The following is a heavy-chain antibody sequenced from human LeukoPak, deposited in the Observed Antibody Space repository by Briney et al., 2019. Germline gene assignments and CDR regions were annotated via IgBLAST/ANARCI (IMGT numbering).Heavy chain of an antibody. Sequence: PGGSLRLSCAASGFTVSSNFMSWVRQAPGKGLEWVANIKQDGTEKYYADSVKGRFTISRDNAKNSLYLQMNSLRAEDTAVYSCARAQDCRGETCHFDYWGQGTLVTVSS. CDR2: IKQDGTEK. CDR1: GFTVSSNF. J-gene: IGHJ4*02. D-gene: IGHD2-15*01. CDR3: ARAQDCRGETCHFDY. V-gene: IGHV3-7*05.